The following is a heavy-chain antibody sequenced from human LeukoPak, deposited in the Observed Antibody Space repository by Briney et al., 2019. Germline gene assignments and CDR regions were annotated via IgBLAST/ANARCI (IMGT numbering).Heavy chain of an antibody. CDR2: MNPNSGNT. Sequence: ASVKVSCKASGYTFTSYDINWVRQATGQGLEWMGWMNPNSGNTGYAQEFQGRVTMTRNTSISTAYMELSSLRSEDTAVYYCARGLGRYDFWSGYYVTLFDYWGQGTLVTVSS. J-gene: IGHJ4*02. CDR3: ARGLGRYDFWSGYYVTLFDY. D-gene: IGHD3-3*01. V-gene: IGHV1-8*01. CDR1: GYTFTSYD.